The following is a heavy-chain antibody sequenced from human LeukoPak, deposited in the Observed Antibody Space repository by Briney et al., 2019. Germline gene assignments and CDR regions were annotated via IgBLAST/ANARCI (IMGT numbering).Heavy chain of an antibody. D-gene: IGHD1-26*01. J-gene: IGHJ4*02. CDR3: AREEWELLNGHQFDY. CDR1: GYTFTSYG. V-gene: IGHV1-18*01. CDR2: ISAYNGNT. Sequence: ASVKVSCKASGYTFTSYGTSWVRQAPGQGLEWMGWISAYNGNTNYAQKLQGRVTMTTDTSTSTAYMELRSLRSDDTAVYYCAREEWELLNGHQFDYWGQGTLVTVSS.